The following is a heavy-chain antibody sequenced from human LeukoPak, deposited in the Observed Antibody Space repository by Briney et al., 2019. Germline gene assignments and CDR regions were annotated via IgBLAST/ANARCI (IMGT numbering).Heavy chain of an antibody. CDR2: INHSGST. D-gene: IGHD3-16*02. J-gene: IGHJ4*02. Sequence: TSDTLSLTCAVYGGSFSGYYWNWIRQAPEKGLEWIGEINHSGSTNYNPSLKSRVTMSVDTSRNQFSLRLSSVTAADTAVYYCARSYDYLWGSHRYTPTFDSWGQGTLVTVSS. CDR3: ARSYDYLWGSHRYTPTFDS. V-gene: IGHV4-34*01. CDR1: GGSFSGYY.